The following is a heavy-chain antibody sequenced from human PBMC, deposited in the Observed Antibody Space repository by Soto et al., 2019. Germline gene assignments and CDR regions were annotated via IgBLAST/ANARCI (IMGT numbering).Heavy chain of an antibody. CDR2: IYHTGST. CDR1: GVVLGSDAYY. CDR3: ARYRMRGNRWSKFDY. V-gene: IGHV4-31*11. Sequence: SETLSLTCAVSGVVLGSDAYYWSWVRQHPGKGLEWIGNIYHTGSTDYNPSLKSRVVISLDTFQNQFFLRLSSVTAADTAVYFCARYRMRGNRWSKFDYWGQGSPVTVSS. J-gene: IGHJ4*02. D-gene: IGHD3-16*02.